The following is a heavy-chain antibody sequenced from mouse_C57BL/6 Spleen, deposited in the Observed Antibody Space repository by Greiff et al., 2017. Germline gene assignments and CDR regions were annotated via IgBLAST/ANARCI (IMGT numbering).Heavy chain of an antibody. V-gene: IGHV7-1*01. CDR2: SRNKANDYTT. D-gene: IGHD2-3*01. Sequence: EVNLVESGGGLVQSGRSLRLSCATSGFTFSDFYMEWVRQAPGKGLAWIAASRNKANDYTTEYSASVKGRFIVSRDTSQSILYLQMNALRAEDTAIYYCARDGGGIYDGYGYAMDYWGQGTSVTVSS. CDR1: GFTFSDFY. CDR3: ARDGGGIYDGYGYAMDY. J-gene: IGHJ4*01.